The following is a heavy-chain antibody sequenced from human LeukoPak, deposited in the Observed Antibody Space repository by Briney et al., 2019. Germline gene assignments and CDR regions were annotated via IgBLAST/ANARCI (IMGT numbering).Heavy chain of an antibody. Sequence: PGGSPRLSCAASGFTFSTYTMHWVRQAPGKGLEWVAVISYDGSIEYYADSVRGRFTISRDNSKNTLYLQMNSLKTEDTAVYYCAGRGSCSTTTCRYLDYWGQGTLVTVSP. CDR1: GFTFSTYT. J-gene: IGHJ4*02. D-gene: IGHD2-2*01. CDR3: AGRGSCSTTTCRYLDY. CDR2: ISYDGSIE. V-gene: IGHV3-30-3*01.